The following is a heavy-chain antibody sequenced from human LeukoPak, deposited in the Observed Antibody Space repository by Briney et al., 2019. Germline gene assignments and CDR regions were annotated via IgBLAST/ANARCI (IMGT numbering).Heavy chain of an antibody. J-gene: IGHJ4*02. Sequence: PSETLSLTCTVSGGSVSNGSYYWSWIRQPPGKGLEWIGEINHSGSTNYNPSLKSRVTISVDTSKNQFSLKLSSVTAADTAVYYCARGERAVRNRCAVFDYWGQGTLVTVSS. CDR1: GGSVSNGSYY. CDR2: INHSGST. V-gene: IGHV4-39*07. D-gene: IGHD1-14*01. CDR3: ARGERAVRNRCAVFDY.